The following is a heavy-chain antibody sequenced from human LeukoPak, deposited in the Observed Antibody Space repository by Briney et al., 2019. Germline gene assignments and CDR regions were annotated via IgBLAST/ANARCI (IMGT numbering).Heavy chain of an antibody. D-gene: IGHD5-18*01. V-gene: IGHV3-7*01. J-gene: IGHJ4*02. CDR1: GFLFSRYW. CDR2: IKEDGSEK. Sequence: GGSLRLSCAASGFLFSRYWMSWVRQAPGKGLEWVANIKEDGSEKYYVESMKGRFTISRDNVKNSLYLQINSLRAEDTAVYYCARARGYSYGYDYWGQGTLVTVSS. CDR3: ARARGYSYGYDY.